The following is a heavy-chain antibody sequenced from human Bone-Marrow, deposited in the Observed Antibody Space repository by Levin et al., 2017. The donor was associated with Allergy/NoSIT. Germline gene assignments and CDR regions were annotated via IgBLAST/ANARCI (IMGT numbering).Heavy chain of an antibody. CDR2: LSGSGGNT. V-gene: IGHV3-23*01. CDR3: AKDRGWYGDAFDI. CDR1: GFTFSRYG. J-gene: IGHJ4*02. D-gene: IGHD6-19*01. Sequence: GGSLRLSCAASGFTFSRYGMSWVRQAPGRGLEWVSALSGSGGNTYYADSVKGRFTISRDNSKNTLFLQMNSLRVEDTAVYYCAKDRGWYGDAFDIWGQGTLVTVS.